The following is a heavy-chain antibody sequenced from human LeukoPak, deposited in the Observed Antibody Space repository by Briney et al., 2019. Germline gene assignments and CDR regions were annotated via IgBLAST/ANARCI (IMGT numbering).Heavy chain of an antibody. Sequence: GASVKVSCKASGGTFSSYAISWVRQAPGQGLEWMGRIIPIFGIANYAQKFQGRVTITADKSTSTAYMELSSLRSEDTAVYYCARDYYDSSGYSPFDYWGQGTLVTVSS. CDR2: IIPIFGIA. J-gene: IGHJ4*02. CDR3: ARDYYDSSGYSPFDY. V-gene: IGHV1-69*04. D-gene: IGHD3-22*01. CDR1: GGTFSSYA.